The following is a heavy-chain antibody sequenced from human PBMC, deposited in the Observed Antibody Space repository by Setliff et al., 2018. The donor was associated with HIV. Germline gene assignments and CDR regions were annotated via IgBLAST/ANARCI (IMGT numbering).Heavy chain of an antibody. J-gene: IGHJ3*02. CDR2: INPKSGGT. D-gene: IGHD3-22*01. Sequence: ASVKVSCKASGYTFTDYYIHWVRQAPGQGLEWMGRINPKSGGTNYVQKFQGRVTMTRDTSINTAYMELSSLRSEDTAVYYCATRAYDSRGYLRSRVSGAAFDIWGQGTMVTVS. CDR1: GYTFTDYY. V-gene: IGHV1-2*06. CDR3: ATRAYDSRGYLRSRVSGAAFDI.